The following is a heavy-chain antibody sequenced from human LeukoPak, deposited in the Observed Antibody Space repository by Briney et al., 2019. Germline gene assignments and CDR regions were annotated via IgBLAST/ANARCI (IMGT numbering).Heavy chain of an antibody. D-gene: IGHD3-9*01. CDR3: AKTPNYYDILTGYDY. V-gene: IGHV3-23*01. J-gene: IGHJ4*02. Sequence: GGSLRLSCAASGFTFSSYSMNWVRQAPGKGLEWVSAISGSGGSTYYADSVKGRFTISRDNSKNTLYLQMNSLRAEDTAVYYCAKTPNYYDILTGYDYWGQGTLVTVSS. CDR1: GFTFSSYS. CDR2: ISGSGGST.